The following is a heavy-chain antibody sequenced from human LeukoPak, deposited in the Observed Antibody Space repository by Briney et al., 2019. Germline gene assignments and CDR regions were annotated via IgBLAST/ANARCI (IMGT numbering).Heavy chain of an antibody. CDR2: IYYSGYT. CDR3: VRITTGTADY. V-gene: IGHV4-59*01. Sequence: PSETLSLTCTVSGGSISSDYWGWIRQPPGKGLEWIGYIYYSGYTNYNPSLRSRVTISVDTSKNQFCLKLNSVTAADTAVYYCVRITTGTADYWGRGTLVTVSS. J-gene: IGHJ4*02. CDR1: GGSISSDY. D-gene: IGHD1-1*01.